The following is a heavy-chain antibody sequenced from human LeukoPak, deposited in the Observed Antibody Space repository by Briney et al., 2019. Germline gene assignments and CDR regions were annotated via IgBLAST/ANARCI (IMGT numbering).Heavy chain of an antibody. V-gene: IGHV3-23*01. D-gene: IGHD1-26*01. Sequence: GGSLRLSCAASGFTFSSYAMSWVRQAPGKGLEWVSDISGSGGSTYYADSVKGRFTISRDNSKNTLYLQMNSLRAEDTAVYYCAKVGGSYWSPYFDYWGQGTPVTVSS. CDR3: AKVGGSYWSPYFDY. CDR1: GFTFSSYA. J-gene: IGHJ4*02. CDR2: ISGSGGST.